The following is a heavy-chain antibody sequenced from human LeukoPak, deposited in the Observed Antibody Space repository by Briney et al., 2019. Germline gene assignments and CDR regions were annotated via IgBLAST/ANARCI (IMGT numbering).Heavy chain of an antibody. CDR1: GFTFSSYA. CDR3: AKTYSSGWPSFDC. CDR2: ISGSGDST. D-gene: IGHD6-19*01. V-gene: IGHV3-23*01. Sequence: GGSLRLSCAASGFTFSSYAMSWVRQAPGKGLERVSAISGSGDSTYYADSVKGRFTISRDNSRNTLYLQMNSLRAEDTAVYYCAKTYSSGWPSFDCWGQGTPATVSS. J-gene: IGHJ4*02.